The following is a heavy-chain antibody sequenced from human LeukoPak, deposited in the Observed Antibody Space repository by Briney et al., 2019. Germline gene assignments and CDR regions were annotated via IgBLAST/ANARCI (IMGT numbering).Heavy chain of an antibody. J-gene: IGHJ6*02. Sequence: GESLKISCKGSGYSFTSYWIGCVRQMPGKGLEWMGIIYPGDSDTRYSPSFQGQVTISADQSISTAYLQWSSLKASDTAMYYCARHESKGLYYYYGMDVWGQGTTVTVSS. CDR1: GYSFTSYW. V-gene: IGHV5-51*01. CDR3: ARHESKGLYYYYGMDV. CDR2: IYPGDSDT.